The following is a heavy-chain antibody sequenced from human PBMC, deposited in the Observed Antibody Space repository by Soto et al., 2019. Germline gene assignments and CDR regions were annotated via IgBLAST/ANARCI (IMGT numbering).Heavy chain of an antibody. CDR3: ARSDPYYYYGMDV. Sequence: SQTLSLTCVISGDSVSTSTASWSWIRQSPSRGLEWLGRTLYRSKWYNEYAVSVKSRITFNSDTSKNQISLHLNSVTPEDTAVYYCARSDPYYYYGMDVWGQGTTVTV. J-gene: IGHJ6*02. CDR2: TLYRSKWYN. V-gene: IGHV6-1*01. CDR1: GDSVSTSTAS.